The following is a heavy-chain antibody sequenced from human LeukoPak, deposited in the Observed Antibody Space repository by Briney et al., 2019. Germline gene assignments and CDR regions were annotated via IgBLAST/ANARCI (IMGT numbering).Heavy chain of an antibody. J-gene: IGHJ4*02. CDR3: AKDGPKKGSSDH. Sequence: GGSVTLSCAASGFTFSGYSMSWVRQAPGKGLEWVAFIRHDGTIKYYGDSVKGRFTISRDNAKNTLYLQMDSLRAEDTAVYYCAKDGPKKGSSDHWGQGTLVTVST. CDR2: IRHDGTIK. V-gene: IGHV3-30*02. CDR1: GFTFSGYS.